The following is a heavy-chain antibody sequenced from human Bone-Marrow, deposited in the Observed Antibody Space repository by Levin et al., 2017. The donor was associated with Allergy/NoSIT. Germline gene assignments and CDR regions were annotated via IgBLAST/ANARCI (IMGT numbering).Heavy chain of an antibody. V-gene: IGHV4-38-2*01. J-gene: IGHJ4*02. D-gene: IGHD2-15*01. CDR2: IDHTGST. CDR1: GYSITEYY. Sequence: SETLSLACAVSGYSITEYYWGWIRQPPGKGLEWIGNIDHTGSTYYNPSLKSRVTISVDTSKNQFSLKVTSVTAADTAVYYCARTLGYCNGDSCYFYFDYWGRGILVTVSS. CDR3: ARTLGYCNGDSCYFYFDY.